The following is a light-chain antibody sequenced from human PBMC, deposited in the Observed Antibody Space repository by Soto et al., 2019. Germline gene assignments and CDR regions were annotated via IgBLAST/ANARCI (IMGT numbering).Light chain of an antibody. J-gene: IGKJ1*01. CDR3: QQSYSTLTWT. V-gene: IGKV1-39*01. CDR2: AAS. CDR1: QSISSY. Sequence: DIQMTQSPSSLSASVGDRVTITCRASQSISSYLNWYQQKPGKAPKLLIYAASSLQSGVPSRFCGSGAGTDFTLTISSMQPEDFATYYCQQSYSTLTWTFGQGTKVEIK.